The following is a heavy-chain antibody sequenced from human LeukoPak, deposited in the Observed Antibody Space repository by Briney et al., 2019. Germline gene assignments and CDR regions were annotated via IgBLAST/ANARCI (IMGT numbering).Heavy chain of an antibody. V-gene: IGHV1-46*04. D-gene: IGHD3-10*02. J-gene: IGHJ6*03. CDR1: GYTFRNYY. CDR3: AREMFGDPFFGSYYMDV. Sequence: ASVKVSCKASGYTFRNYYMHWVRQAPGQGLEWMGIINPSGGSTTYAQKLRGRVTMTRDMSTTTIYMELSSLRSEDTAVYYCAREMFGDPFFGSYYMDVWDKGTTVTISS. CDR2: INPSGGST.